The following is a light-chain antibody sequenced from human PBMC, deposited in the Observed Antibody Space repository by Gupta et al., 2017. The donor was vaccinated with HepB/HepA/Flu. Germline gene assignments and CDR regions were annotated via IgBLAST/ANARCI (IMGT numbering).Light chain of an antibody. CDR2: GAS. CDR1: QSVSSN. V-gene: IGKV3-15*01. CDR3: QQYNNWPRWT. Sequence: EIVMTQSPATLSVSPGERATLSCRASQSVSSNLAWYQQKPGQAPRLLIYGASTRATGIPARFSGSGYGTESTLTISSRQSEDFAVYYCQQYNNWPRWTFGQGTKVEIK. J-gene: IGKJ1*01.